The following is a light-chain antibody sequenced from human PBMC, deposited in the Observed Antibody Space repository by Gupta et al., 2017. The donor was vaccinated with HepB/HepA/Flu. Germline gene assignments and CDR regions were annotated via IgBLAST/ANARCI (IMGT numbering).Light chain of an antibody. V-gene: IGKV3-15*01. Sequence: EIVMTQSPATLSVSPGERATLSCRASQSVRTNLAWYQQKPGQAPRLLIYGASTRATDIPARFSGSGSGTEFTLTISSLQSEDFAVYYCQQYNNWPLTFGQGTKVVIK. J-gene: IGKJ1*01. CDR1: QSVRTN. CDR2: GAS. CDR3: QQYNNWPLT.